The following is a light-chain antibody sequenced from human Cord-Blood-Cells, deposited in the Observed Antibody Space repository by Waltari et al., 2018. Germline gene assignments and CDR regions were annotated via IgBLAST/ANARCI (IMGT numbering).Light chain of an antibody. J-gene: IGKJ4*01. Sequence: EIVLTQSPATLSLSPGERATLACRASPSVSSYLAWYQQKPGQAPRLLIYDASNRATGIPARFSGSGTGTDFTLTISTLAPEECAVYYCQQRSNWPLTFGGGTKVEIK. V-gene: IGKV3-11*01. CDR2: DAS. CDR1: PSVSSY. CDR3: QQRSNWPLT.